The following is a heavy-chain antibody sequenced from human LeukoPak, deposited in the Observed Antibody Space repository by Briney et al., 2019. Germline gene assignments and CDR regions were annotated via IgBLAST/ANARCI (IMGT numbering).Heavy chain of an antibody. CDR1: GFTFSSYA. Sequence: PGGSLRLSCAASGFTFSSYAMSWVRQAPGKGLEWVSAISGSGGSTYYADSVKGRFTISRDNSKNTLYLQMNSLGAEDTAVYYCAKADYGGNSPFDYWGQGTLVTVSS. CDR2: ISGSGGST. J-gene: IGHJ4*02. D-gene: IGHD4-23*01. V-gene: IGHV3-23*01. CDR3: AKADYGGNSPFDY.